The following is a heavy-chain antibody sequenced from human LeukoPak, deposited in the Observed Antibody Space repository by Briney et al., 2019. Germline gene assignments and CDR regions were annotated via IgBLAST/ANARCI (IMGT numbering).Heavy chain of an antibody. CDR2: ISSSSSYI. Sequence: GGSLRLSCAASGFTFNTYSMNWVRQAPGKGLEWVSSISSSSSYIYYADSVKGRFTISRDNAKNSLYLQMSSLRADDTAVYYCARAVPIFGVVTLDYWGQGTLVTVSS. D-gene: IGHD3-3*01. CDR1: GFTFNTYS. CDR3: ARAVPIFGVVTLDY. V-gene: IGHV3-21*01. J-gene: IGHJ4*02.